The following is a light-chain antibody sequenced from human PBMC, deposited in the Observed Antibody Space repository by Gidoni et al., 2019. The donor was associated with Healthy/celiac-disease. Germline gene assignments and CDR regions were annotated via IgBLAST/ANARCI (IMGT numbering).Light chain of an antibody. CDR3: QQYYSTLSLT. CDR2: WAS. J-gene: IGKJ4*01. CDR1: QSVLYSSNNKNY. V-gene: IGKV4-1*01. Sequence: DSLAVSLGERATINCKSSQSVLYSSNNKNYLAWYQQKPGQPPKLLIYWASTRESGVPDRFSGSGSGTDFTLTISSLQAEDVAVYYCQQYYSTLSLTFXGXTKVEIK.